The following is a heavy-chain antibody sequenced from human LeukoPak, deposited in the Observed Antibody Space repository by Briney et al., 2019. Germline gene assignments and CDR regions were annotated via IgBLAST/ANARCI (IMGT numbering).Heavy chain of an antibody. CDR3: ARGYYDSSGYYYFDY. D-gene: IGHD3-22*01. CDR1: GGSISSGGYY. J-gene: IGHJ4*02. V-gene: IGHV4-61*08. Sequence: SETLSLTCTVSGGSISSGGYYWSWIRQHPGKGLEWIGYIYYSGSTNYNPSLKSRVTISVDTSKNQFSLKLSSVTAADTAVYYCARGYYDSSGYYYFDYWGQGTLVTVSS. CDR2: IYYSGST.